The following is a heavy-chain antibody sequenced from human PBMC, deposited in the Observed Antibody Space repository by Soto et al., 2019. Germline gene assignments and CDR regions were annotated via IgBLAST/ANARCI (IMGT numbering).Heavy chain of an antibody. Sequence: SLRLSCTASRFTFGDYAMIWFLQTPLKGLECVGFIRSKAYCGTTEYAASVKGRFTISRDDSKSIAYLQMNSLKTEDTAVYYCTRDSQGWNLSFEPWGQGTLVTVSS. CDR1: RFTFGDYA. J-gene: IGHJ5*02. CDR3: TRDSQGWNLSFEP. CDR2: IRSKAYCGTT. D-gene: IGHD1-7*01. V-gene: IGHV3-49*03.